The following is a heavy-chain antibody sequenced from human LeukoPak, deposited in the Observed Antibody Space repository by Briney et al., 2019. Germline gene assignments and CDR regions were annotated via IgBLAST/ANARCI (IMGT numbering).Heavy chain of an antibody. CDR1: GDSVSSNSAA. Sequence: SQTLSLTCAISGDSVSSNSAAWNWIRQSPSRDLEWLGRTYYRSKWYNDYAVSVKSRITINPDTSKNQFSLQLNSVTPEDTAVYYCARESASSSGDLTDYYFDYWGQGTLVTVSS. J-gene: IGHJ4*02. D-gene: IGHD6-19*01. CDR3: ARESASSSGDLTDYYFDY. V-gene: IGHV6-1*01. CDR2: TYYRSKWYN.